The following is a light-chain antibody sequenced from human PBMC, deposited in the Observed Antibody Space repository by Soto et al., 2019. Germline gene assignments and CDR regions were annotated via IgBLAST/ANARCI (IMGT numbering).Light chain of an antibody. Sequence: DIQMTQSPSSLSASVGDRVTITCRASQGIINYVAWYQQRPGRVPKLLISAASTLRSGVPSRFSGSGSRTDFTLTISSLQPEDAATYFCQKYNNAPWTFGQGTKVQIK. CDR1: QGIINY. V-gene: IGKV1-27*01. CDR2: AAS. J-gene: IGKJ1*01. CDR3: QKYNNAPWT.